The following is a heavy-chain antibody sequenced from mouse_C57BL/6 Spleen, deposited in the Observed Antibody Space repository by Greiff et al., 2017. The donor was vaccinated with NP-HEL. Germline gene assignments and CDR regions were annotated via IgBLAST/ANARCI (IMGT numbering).Heavy chain of an antibody. J-gene: IGHJ3*01. D-gene: IGHD2-4*01. V-gene: IGHV1-80*01. CDR2: IYPGDGDT. CDR3: ARGGLYDYDGEDWFAY. CDR1: GYAFSSYW. Sequence: QVQLQQSGAELVKPGASVKISCKASGYAFSSYWMNWVKQRPGKGLEWIGQIYPGDGDTNYNGKFKGKATLTADKSSSTAYMQLSSLTSEDSAVYFCARGGLYDYDGEDWFAYWGQGTLVTVSA.